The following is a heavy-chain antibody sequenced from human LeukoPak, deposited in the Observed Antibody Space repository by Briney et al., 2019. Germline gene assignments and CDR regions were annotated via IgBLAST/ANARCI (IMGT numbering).Heavy chain of an antibody. CDR2: IFYSGST. CDR3: AKSNGYGLVGI. J-gene: IGHJ3*02. D-gene: IGHD3-10*01. V-gene: IGHV4-59*12. Sequence: SETLSLTCTVSGGSISSYYWGWIRQPPGKGLGWIGNIFYSGSTYYSPSLKSRVTISLDTSRNQFSLKLNSVTAADTAVYYCAKSNGYGLVGIWGQGTMVTVSS. CDR1: GGSISSYY.